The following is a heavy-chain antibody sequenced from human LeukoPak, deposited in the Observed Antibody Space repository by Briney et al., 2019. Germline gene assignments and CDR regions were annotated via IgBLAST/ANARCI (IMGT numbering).Heavy chain of an antibody. CDR2: INSDGSST. CDR3: ARRSGIAVAGAFDY. CDR1: GFTFSSYW. D-gene: IGHD6-19*01. V-gene: IGHV3-74*01. Sequence: GGSLRLSCAASGFTFSSYWMHWVRQAPGKGLVWVSRINSDGSSTSYADSVKGRFTISRDNSKNTLYLQMNSLRAEDTAVYYCARRSGIAVAGAFDYWGQGTLVTVSS. J-gene: IGHJ4*02.